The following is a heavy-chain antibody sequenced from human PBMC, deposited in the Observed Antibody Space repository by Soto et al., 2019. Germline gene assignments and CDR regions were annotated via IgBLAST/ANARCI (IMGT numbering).Heavy chain of an antibody. CDR3: AHSRTIFGPLHYHNGMGV. CDR1: GFSLSTSGVG. V-gene: IGHV2-5*01. J-gene: IGHJ6*04. CDR2: IYWNDDK. Sequence: SGPTLVNPTQTLTLTCTFSGFSLSTSGVGVGWIRQPPGKALDWLALIYWNDDKRYSTSLKSRLTITKDTSKNQVVLKMTNMDPVDTPTYYCAHSRTIFGPLHYHNGMGVWRRGTRVTVSS. D-gene: IGHD3-3*01.